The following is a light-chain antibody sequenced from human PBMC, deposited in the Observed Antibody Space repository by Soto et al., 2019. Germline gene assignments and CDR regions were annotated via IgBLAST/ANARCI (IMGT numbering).Light chain of an antibody. V-gene: IGKV1-39*01. CDR3: QHSYSAPYT. Sequence: DIQMTQSPSSLSASIGDRVTITCRASQSISSHLNWYQQKPGKTPELLIYEASSLQSGVPSRFSGSGSGTDSTLTINTLQSVDFATYYCQHSYSAPYTFGQGTKLEIK. J-gene: IGKJ2*01. CDR2: EAS. CDR1: QSISSH.